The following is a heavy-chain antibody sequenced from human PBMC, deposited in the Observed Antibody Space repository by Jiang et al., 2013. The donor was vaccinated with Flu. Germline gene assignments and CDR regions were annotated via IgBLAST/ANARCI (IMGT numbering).Heavy chain of an antibody. Sequence: SQTLSLTCAISGDSVSSNSAAWNWIRQSPSRGLEWLGRTYYRSKWYNDYAVSVKSRITINPDTSKNQFSLQLNSVTPEDTAVYYCARVSVIVDNYYYYYGMDVWGQGTTVTVSS. CDR2: TYYRSKWYN. D-gene: IGHD1-26*01. J-gene: IGHJ6*02. CDR3: ARVSVIVDNYYYYYGMDV. CDR1: GDSVSSNSAA. V-gene: IGHV6-1*01.